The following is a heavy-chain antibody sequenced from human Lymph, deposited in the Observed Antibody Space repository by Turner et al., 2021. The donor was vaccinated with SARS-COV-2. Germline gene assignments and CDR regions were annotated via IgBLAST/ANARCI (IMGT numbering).Heavy chain of an antibody. D-gene: IGHD7-27*01. J-gene: IGHJ6*02. CDR1: GGTFSSYHA. Sequence: QVQLVQSGAEVKKPGSSVKVSCMASGGTFSSYHAINWVGQAPGEELEWMGGLTPIFGIANYAQKVQGRVTITADESTNTAYMEMSSLRSEDTAVYYCARERGSISGAVRGMDVWGQGTTVTVSS. CDR3: ARERGSISGAVRGMDV. CDR2: LTPIFGIA. V-gene: IGHV1-69*01.